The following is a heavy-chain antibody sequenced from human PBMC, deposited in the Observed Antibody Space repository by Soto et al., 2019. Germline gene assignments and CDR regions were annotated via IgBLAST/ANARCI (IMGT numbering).Heavy chain of an antibody. CDR3: ASPIYGDYGGAGAFDI. CDR2: ISAYNGNT. D-gene: IGHD4-17*01. Sequence: ASVKVSCKASGYTFTSYGISWVRQAPGQGLEWMGWISAYNGNTNYAQKLQGRVTMTTDTSTSTAYMELRSLRSDDTAVYYCASPIYGDYGGAGAFDIWGQGTMVTVSS. V-gene: IGHV1-18*01. J-gene: IGHJ3*02. CDR1: GYTFTSYG.